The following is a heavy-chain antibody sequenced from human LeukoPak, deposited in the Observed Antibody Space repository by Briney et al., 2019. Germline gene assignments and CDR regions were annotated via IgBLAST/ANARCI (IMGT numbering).Heavy chain of an antibody. CDR1: GGSISSGSYY. J-gene: IGHJ4*02. V-gene: IGHV4-61*02. D-gene: IGHD1-26*01. CDR2: IYTSGST. CDR3: AREAGDSGSPGDY. Sequence: SQTLSLTCTVSGGSISSGSYYWSWIRQPAGKGLEWIGRIYTSGSTNYNPSLKSRVTISVDTSKNQFSLKLSSVTAADTAVYYCAREAGDSGSPGDYWGQGTLVTVS.